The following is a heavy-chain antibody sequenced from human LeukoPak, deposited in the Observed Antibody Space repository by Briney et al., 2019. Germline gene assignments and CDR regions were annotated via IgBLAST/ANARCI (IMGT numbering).Heavy chain of an antibody. CDR2: ISAYNGNT. Sequence: ASVKVSCKASGYTFTSYGISWVRQAPGQGLEWMGWISAYNGNTNYAQKLQGRVTMTTDTSTSTAYMELRSLRSDDTAVYYCARDLGSCSSCQRDYWGQGILVTVSS. V-gene: IGHV1-18*01. D-gene: IGHD6-13*01. CDR1: GYTFTSYG. J-gene: IGHJ4*02. CDR3: ARDLGSCSSCQRDY.